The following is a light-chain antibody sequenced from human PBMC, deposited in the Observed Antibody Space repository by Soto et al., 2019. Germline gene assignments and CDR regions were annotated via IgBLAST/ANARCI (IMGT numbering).Light chain of an antibody. V-gene: IGLV2-14*01. CDR1: GSDVGGYNY. J-gene: IGLJ1*01. CDR2: DVS. Sequence: QSVLTQPASVSRSPGQSITISCTGTGSDVGGYNYVSWYQQHPGKAPKLMIYDVSNRPSGVSNRFSGSKSGNTASLTISGLQAEDEADYYCSSYTSSSTLYVFGTGTKVTVL. CDR3: SSYTSSSTLYV.